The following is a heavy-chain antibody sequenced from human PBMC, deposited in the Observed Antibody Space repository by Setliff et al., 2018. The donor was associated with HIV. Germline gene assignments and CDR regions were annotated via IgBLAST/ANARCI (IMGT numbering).Heavy chain of an antibody. CDR1: GASLYSGSYF. CDR3: AREAEQDYDVVTETLVEGAYIQF. J-gene: IGHJ1*01. V-gene: IGHV4-61*02. D-gene: IGHD3-9*01. Sequence: SLTCTVSGASLYSGSYFWSWVRQPAGMGLEWIGRIYTSGDTNYNPSLKSRVTISMDTSKKQFSLKLRSVTAADTAVYYCAREAEQDYDVVTETLVEGAYIQFWGQGSLVTVSS. CDR2: IYTSGDT.